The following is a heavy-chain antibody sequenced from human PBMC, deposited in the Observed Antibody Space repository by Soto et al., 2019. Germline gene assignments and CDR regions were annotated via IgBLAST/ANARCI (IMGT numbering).Heavy chain of an antibody. CDR2: INQSGST. CDR1: GGSFSGYY. CDR3: ARTYSSSWSPFEY. V-gene: IGHV4-34*01. Sequence: TSETLSLTCAVYGGSFSGYYWSWIRQPPGKGLEWIGEINQSGSTNYNPSLKSRVTISVDTSKNQFSLKLSSVTAADTAVYYCARTYSSSWSPFEYWGQGTLVTGSS. J-gene: IGHJ4*02. D-gene: IGHD6-13*01.